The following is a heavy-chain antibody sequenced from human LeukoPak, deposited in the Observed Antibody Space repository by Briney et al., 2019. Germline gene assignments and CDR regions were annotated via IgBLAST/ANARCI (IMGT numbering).Heavy chain of an antibody. D-gene: IGHD6-13*01. Sequence: PSETLSLTCAVYGGSFGGYYWSWIRQPPGKGLEWIGEINHSGSTNYNPSLKSRVTISVDTSKNQFSLKLSSVTAADTAVYYCARGRRLAAAGIYYYYYGMDVLGQGTTVTVSS. CDR3: ARGRRLAAAGIYYYYYGMDV. J-gene: IGHJ6*02. CDR2: INHSGST. CDR1: GGSFGGYY. V-gene: IGHV4-34*01.